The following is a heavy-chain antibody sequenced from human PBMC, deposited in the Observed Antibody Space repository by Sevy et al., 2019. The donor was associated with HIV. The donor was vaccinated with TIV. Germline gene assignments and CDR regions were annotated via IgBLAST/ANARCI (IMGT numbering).Heavy chain of an antibody. D-gene: IGHD2-2*01. CDR3: ANWGNNLGYCSSTSCSPFDY. J-gene: IGHJ4*02. CDR2: ISGSGGST. Sequence: GGSLRLSCAASGFTFSSYAMSWVRQAPGKGLEWVSAISGSGGSTYYADSVKGRFTISRDNSKNTLYLQMNILRAEDTAVYYCANWGNNLGYCSSTSCSPFDYWGQGTLVTVSS. V-gene: IGHV3-23*01. CDR1: GFTFSSYA.